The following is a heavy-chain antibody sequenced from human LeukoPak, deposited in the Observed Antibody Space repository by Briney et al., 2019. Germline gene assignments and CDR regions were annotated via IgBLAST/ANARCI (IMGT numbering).Heavy chain of an antibody. Sequence: ASVKVSCKASGGTFSSYAVSWVRQAPGQGREWMGRIIPILGIANYAQKFQGRVTITADKPTSTAYMELSSLRSEDTAVYYCARDPSITMIVGYFDYWGQGTLVTVSS. V-gene: IGHV1-69*04. CDR2: IIPILGIA. D-gene: IGHD3-22*01. CDR3: ARDPSITMIVGYFDY. CDR1: GGTFSSYA. J-gene: IGHJ4*02.